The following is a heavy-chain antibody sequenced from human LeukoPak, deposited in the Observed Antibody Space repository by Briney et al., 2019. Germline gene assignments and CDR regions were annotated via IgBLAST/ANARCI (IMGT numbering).Heavy chain of an antibody. Sequence: GESLKISCKGSGYSFTSYWIGWVRQMPGKGLEWMGIIYPGDSDTRYSPSFQGQVTISADKSISTAYLQWSSLKASDTAMYYCAIMGYCSGGSCYPIDYWGQGTLVTVSS. J-gene: IGHJ4*02. CDR2: IYPGDSDT. CDR3: AIMGYCSGGSCYPIDY. CDR1: GYSFTSYW. D-gene: IGHD2-15*01. V-gene: IGHV5-51*01.